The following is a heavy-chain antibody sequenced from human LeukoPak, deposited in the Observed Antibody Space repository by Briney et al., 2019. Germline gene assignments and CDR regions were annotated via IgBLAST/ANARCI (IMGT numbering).Heavy chain of an antibody. V-gene: IGHV4-31*03. CDR1: GGSISSGGYY. CDR3: ARGRLGAVHYFDY. CDR2: IYYSGST. Sequence: SETLSLTCTVSGGSISSGGYYWSWIRQHPGKGLEWIGYIYYSGSTYYNPSLKSRVTISVDTSKNQFSLKLSSVTAADTAVYYCARGRLGAVHYFDYWGQGTLVTVYS. J-gene: IGHJ4*02. D-gene: IGHD7-27*01.